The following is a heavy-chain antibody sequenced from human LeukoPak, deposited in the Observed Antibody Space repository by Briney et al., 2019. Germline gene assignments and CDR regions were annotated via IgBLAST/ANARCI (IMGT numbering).Heavy chain of an antibody. J-gene: IGHJ5*02. D-gene: IGHD6-6*01. CDR2: IYSGGST. V-gene: IGHV3-53*01. CDR3: AKVARLIPWLDP. Sequence: GGSLRLSCAASGFTVSSNYMSWVRQAPGKGLEWVSVIYSGGSTYYADSVKGRFTISRDNSKNTLYLQMNSLRAEDTAVYYCAKVARLIPWLDPWGQGTLVTVSS. CDR1: GFTVSSNY.